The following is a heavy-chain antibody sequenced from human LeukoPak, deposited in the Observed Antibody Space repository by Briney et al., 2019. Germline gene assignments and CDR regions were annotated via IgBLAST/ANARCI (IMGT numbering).Heavy chain of an antibody. V-gene: IGHV1-69*13. CDR2: IIPIFGTA. CDR1: GGTFSSYA. Sequence: GASVKVSCKASGGTFSSYAISWVRQAPGQGLEWMGGIIPIFGTANYAQKFQGRVTITADESMSTAYMELSSLRSEDTAVYYCARMRDIVVVPAALDYWGQGTLVTVSS. J-gene: IGHJ4*02. CDR3: ARMRDIVVVPAALDY. D-gene: IGHD2-2*01.